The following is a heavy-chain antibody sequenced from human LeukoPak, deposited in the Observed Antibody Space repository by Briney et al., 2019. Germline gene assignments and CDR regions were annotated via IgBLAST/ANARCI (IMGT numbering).Heavy chain of an antibody. CDR2: ISYDASNK. Sequence: GGSLRLSCAASGFTFSAFAMHWARQAPGKWLGWVAAISYDASNKYYAVSVRGRFTISRDNSRNTLFLQMNSLRADDTAVYYCARGTTDIVAEISDAFDIWGQGTVVTVSS. CDR1: GFTFSAFA. J-gene: IGHJ3*02. CDR3: ARGTTDIVAEISDAFDI. V-gene: IGHV3-30-3*01. D-gene: IGHD5-12*01.